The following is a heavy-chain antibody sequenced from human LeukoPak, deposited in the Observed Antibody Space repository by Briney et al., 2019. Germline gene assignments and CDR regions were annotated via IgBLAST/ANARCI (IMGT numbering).Heavy chain of an antibody. Sequence: SSETLSLTCTVSGGSISSYYWTWIRQPAGKGLEWIGRIDATGSSIYNPSLRSRVTMSLDTSKNQFSLNLRSVTAADTAVYYCATGPTWLDPRGQGTLVTVSP. V-gene: IGHV4-4*07. J-gene: IGHJ5*02. CDR3: ATGPTWLDP. CDR1: GGSISSYY. CDR2: IDATGSS.